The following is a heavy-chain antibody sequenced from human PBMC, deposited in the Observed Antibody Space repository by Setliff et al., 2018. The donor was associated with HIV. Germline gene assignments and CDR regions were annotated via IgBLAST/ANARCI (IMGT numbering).Heavy chain of an antibody. Sequence: AASVKVSCKASGYTFTSYGISWVRQAPGQGLEWMGWISAYNGNTHYAQRLQGRVTMTTDTSTRTAYMGLRSLRSDDTAVYYCASQFLDWSNDYYSRYYMDVWGKGTTVTVSS. CDR1: GYTFTSYG. CDR2: ISAYNGNT. V-gene: IGHV1-18*01. CDR3: ASQFLDWSNDYYSRYYMDV. D-gene: IGHD3-3*01. J-gene: IGHJ6*03.